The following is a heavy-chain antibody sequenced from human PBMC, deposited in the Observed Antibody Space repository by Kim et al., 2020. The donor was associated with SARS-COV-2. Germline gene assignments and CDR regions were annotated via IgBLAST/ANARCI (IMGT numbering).Heavy chain of an antibody. CDR3: ARDRAAIDY. CDR2: GNP. V-gene: IGHV7-4-1*02. J-gene: IGHJ4*02. D-gene: IGHD5-18*01. Sequence: GNPTYAKGFTGRFVFSLDTSVSTAYLQISSLKAEDTAVYYCARDRAAIDYWGQGTLVTVSS.